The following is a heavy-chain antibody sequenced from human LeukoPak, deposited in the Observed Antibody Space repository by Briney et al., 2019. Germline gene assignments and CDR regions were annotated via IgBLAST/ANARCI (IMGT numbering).Heavy chain of an antibody. J-gene: IGHJ4*02. CDR3: ARDQEEDYGDYGHDY. D-gene: IGHD4-17*01. V-gene: IGHV3-7*01. Sequence: GGSLRLSCAAAGFTLSDYWMSWVRQAPGKGLEWVANIKKDGSEKYYVDSVKGRFTISRDNAKNSLYLQMNSLRAEDTAVYYCARDQEEDYGDYGHDYWGQGTLVTVSS. CDR2: IKKDGSEK. CDR1: GFTLSDYW.